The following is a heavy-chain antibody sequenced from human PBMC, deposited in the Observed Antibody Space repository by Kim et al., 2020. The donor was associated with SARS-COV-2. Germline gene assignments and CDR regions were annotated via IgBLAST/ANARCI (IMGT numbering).Heavy chain of an antibody. CDR2: INTETGSP. V-gene: IGHV7-4-1*02. D-gene: IGHD3-16*02. CDR1: GYTFSNHS. Sequence: ASVKVSCKASGYTFSNHSINLVRQAPGQGLEWMGWINTETGSPTYAQGFTGRFVFSLDTSVSTAYLQISSLEAEDTALYYCAGVFWGGYRYIDYWGQGTLVTVSS. CDR3: AGVFWGGYRYIDY. J-gene: IGHJ4*02.